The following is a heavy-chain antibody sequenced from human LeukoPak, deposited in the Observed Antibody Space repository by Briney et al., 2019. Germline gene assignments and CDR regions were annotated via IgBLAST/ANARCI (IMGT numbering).Heavy chain of an antibody. J-gene: IGHJ4*02. CDR3: ARDLGKGGGYEGYYFDY. Sequence: GGSLRLSCAASGFTFSSYSMNWVRQAPGKGLEWVSSISSSSSYIYYADSVKGRFTISRDNAKNSLYLQMNSLRAEDTAVYYCARDLGKGGGYEGYYFDYRGQGTLVTVSS. D-gene: IGHD5-12*01. CDR2: ISSSSSYI. V-gene: IGHV3-21*01. CDR1: GFTFSSYS.